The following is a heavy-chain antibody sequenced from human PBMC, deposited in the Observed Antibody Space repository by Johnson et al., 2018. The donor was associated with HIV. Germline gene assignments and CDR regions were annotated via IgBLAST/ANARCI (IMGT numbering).Heavy chain of an antibody. D-gene: IGHD2-21*02. Sequence: QVQLVESGGGLVKPGGSLRLSCAASGFTFSDYYMSWIRQAPGKGLEWVSYLSSSGSNIYYADSVKGRFSISRDNAKNTLYLQMNSLRAEDTAVYYCAKVYCGGDCSFGGAAFNIWGQGTMVTVSS. CDR3: AKVYCGGDCSFGGAAFNI. J-gene: IGHJ3*02. CDR2: LSSSGSNI. V-gene: IGHV3-11*04. CDR1: GFTFSDYY.